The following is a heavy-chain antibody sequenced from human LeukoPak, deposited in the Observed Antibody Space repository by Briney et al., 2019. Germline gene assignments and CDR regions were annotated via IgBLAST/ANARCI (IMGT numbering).Heavy chain of an antibody. CDR2: INPNSGGT. Sequence: GASVKVSCKASGDIFTRHYMHWVRQAPGQGLEWMGWINPNSGGTNYAQKFQGRVTMTRDTSISTAYMELSRLRSDDTAVYYCARGFYGSGSYDDYWGQGTLVTVSS. CDR1: GDIFTRHY. D-gene: IGHD3-10*01. V-gene: IGHV1-2*02. J-gene: IGHJ4*02. CDR3: ARGFYGSGSYDDY.